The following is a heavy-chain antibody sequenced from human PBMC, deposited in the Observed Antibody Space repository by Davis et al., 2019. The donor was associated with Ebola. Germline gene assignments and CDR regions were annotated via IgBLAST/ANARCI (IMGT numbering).Heavy chain of an antibody. V-gene: IGHV4-39*01. Sequence: SETLSLTCTVSGGSIRSSSDYWGWIRQPPGKGLEWVGNIYRSGTTYYNPSLESRITISVVTSKNQFSLRLTAVTAADTAVYYCARGQTYGSMVYGLDVWGQGTTVTVSS. D-gene: IGHD3-10*01. J-gene: IGHJ6*02. CDR2: IYRSGTT. CDR1: GGSIRSSSDY. CDR3: ARGQTYGSMVYGLDV.